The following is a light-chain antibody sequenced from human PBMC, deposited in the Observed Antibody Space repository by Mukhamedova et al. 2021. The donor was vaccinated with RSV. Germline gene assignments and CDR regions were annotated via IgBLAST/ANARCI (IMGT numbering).Light chain of an antibody. J-gene: IGKJ5*01. CDR2: GSS. CDR3: QQASTLPIT. Sequence: SQGIGSWLAWSQQKPVKGPKLLIYGSSIVQSGVPSRFSGSVSGSAFILTITSLQPEDFATYYFQQASTLPITFGQGTRLEMK. V-gene: IGKV1D-12*01. CDR1: QGIGSW.